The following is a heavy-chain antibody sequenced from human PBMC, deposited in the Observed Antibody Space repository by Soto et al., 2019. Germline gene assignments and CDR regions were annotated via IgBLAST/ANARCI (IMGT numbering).Heavy chain of an antibody. CDR2: INHSGST. CDR3: ARERSGYYFDY. Sequence: QVQLQQWGAGLLKPSETLSLTCAVYGGSFSGYYWSWIRQPPGKGLEWIGEINHSGSTNYNPSLKSRVTISVDTSKNQFSLKLSSVTAADTAAYYCARERSGYYFDYWGQGTLVTVSS. J-gene: IGHJ4*02. V-gene: IGHV4-34*01. CDR1: GGSFSGYY. D-gene: IGHD7-27*01.